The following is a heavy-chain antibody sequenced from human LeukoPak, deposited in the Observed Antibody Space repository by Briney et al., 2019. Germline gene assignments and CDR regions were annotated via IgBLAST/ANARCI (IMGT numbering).Heavy chain of an antibody. Sequence: GSLRLSCAASGFTFSSYAMSWVRQAPGKGLEWVSAISGSGGSTYYADSVKGRFTISRDNSKNTLYLQMNSLRAEDTAVYYCATYFYGEYGSYYFDYWGQGTLVTVSS. D-gene: IGHD4-17*01. V-gene: IGHV3-23*01. J-gene: IGHJ4*02. CDR2: ISGSGGST. CDR1: GFTFSSYA. CDR3: ATYFYGEYGSYYFDY.